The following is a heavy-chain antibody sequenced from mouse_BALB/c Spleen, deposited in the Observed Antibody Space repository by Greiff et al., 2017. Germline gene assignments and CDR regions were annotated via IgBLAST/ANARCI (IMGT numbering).Heavy chain of an antibody. Sequence: DVKLQESGPDLVKPSQSLSLTCTVTGYSITSGYSWHWIRQFPGNKLEWMGYIHYSGSTNYNPSLKSRISITRDTSKNQFFLQLNSVTTEDTATYYCARSEVYDYDVGYFDVWGAGTTVTVSS. CDR3: ARSEVYDYDVGYFDV. CDR2: IHYSGST. J-gene: IGHJ1*01. D-gene: IGHD2-4*01. CDR1: GYSITSGYS. V-gene: IGHV3-1*02.